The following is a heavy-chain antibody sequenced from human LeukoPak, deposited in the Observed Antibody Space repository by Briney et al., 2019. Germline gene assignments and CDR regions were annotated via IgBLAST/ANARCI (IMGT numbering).Heavy chain of an antibody. CDR3: ARVGPTVVTPGYYFDY. D-gene: IGHD4-23*01. CDR2: ISSSGSTI. Sequence: GGSLRLSCAASGFTFSDYYMSWIRQAPGKGLEWVSYISSSGSTIYYADSVKGRFTISRDNAKNSLYLQMNSLRAEDTAVYYCARVGPTVVTPGYYFDYWGQGTLVTVSS. CDR1: GFTFSDYY. V-gene: IGHV3-11*04. J-gene: IGHJ4*02.